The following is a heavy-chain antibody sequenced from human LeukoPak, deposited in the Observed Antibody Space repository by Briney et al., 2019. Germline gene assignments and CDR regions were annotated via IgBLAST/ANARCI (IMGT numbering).Heavy chain of an antibody. J-gene: IGHJ5*02. CDR2: ISGSGGST. CDR1: GFTFSIYA. V-gene: IGHV3-23*01. Sequence: GGSLRLSCAASGFTFSIYAMSWVRQAPGKGLEWVSAISGSGGSTYYADSVKGRFTISRDNSKNTLYLQMNSLRAEDTAVYYCAKCVMEGDWFDPWGQGTLVTVSS. CDR3: AKCVMEGDWFDP. D-gene: IGHD2-8*01.